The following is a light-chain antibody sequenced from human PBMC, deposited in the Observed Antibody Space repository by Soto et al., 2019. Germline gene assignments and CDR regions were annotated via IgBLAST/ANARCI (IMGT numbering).Light chain of an antibody. CDR3: QPWGTGIAYV. V-gene: IGLV4-69*01. J-gene: IGLJ1*01. CDR2: LNSDGSH. Sequence: QLVLTQSPSASASLGASVKLTCTLSSGHSSYAIAWHQQQPEKGPRYLMKLNSDGSHSKGDGIPDRFSGSSSGAERYLTISSLQSEDEADYYCQPWGTGIAYVFGTGTKLTVL. CDR1: SGHSSYA.